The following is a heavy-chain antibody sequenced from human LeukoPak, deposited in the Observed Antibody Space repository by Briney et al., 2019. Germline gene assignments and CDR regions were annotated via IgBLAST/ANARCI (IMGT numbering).Heavy chain of an antibody. J-gene: IGHJ4*02. CDR2: IYYSGST. D-gene: IGHD3-22*01. Sequence: SETLSLTCTVSGGSMSSYYWTWIRQHPGKGLEWIGYIYYSGSTYYNPSLKSRVTISVDTSKNQFSLKLSSVTAADTAVYYCARDYYDSSGYSGSNYFDYWGQGTLVTVSS. CDR1: GGSMSSYY. V-gene: IGHV4-59*06. CDR3: ARDYYDSSGYSGSNYFDY.